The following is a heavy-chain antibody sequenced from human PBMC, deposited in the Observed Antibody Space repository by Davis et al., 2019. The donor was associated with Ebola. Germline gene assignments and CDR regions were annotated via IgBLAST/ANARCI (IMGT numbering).Heavy chain of an antibody. CDR1: GGSFSGYY. V-gene: IGHV4-34*01. J-gene: IGHJ4*02. CDR3: ARVFMGYNWNYPFDY. D-gene: IGHD1-7*01. Sequence: MPSETLSLTCAVYGGSFSGYYWSWIRQPPGKGLEWIGEINHSGSTNYNPSLKSRVTISVDTSKNQFSLKLSSVTAADTAVYYCARVFMGYNWNYPFDYWGQGTLVTVSS. CDR2: INHSGST.